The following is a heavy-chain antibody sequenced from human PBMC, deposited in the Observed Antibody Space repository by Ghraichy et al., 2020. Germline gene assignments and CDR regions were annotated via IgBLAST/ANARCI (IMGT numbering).Heavy chain of an antibody. J-gene: IGHJ6*02. Sequence: ASVKVSCKASGYTFTGYYMHWVRQAPGQGLEWMGWINPNSGGTNYAQKFQGRVTMTRDTSISTAYMELSRLRSDDTAVYYCARPSRDYGDYFSEWKNYYYYGMDVWGQGTTVTVSS. D-gene: IGHD4-17*01. CDR3: ARPSRDYGDYFSEWKNYYYYGMDV. CDR1: GYTFTGYY. V-gene: IGHV1-2*02. CDR2: INPNSGGT.